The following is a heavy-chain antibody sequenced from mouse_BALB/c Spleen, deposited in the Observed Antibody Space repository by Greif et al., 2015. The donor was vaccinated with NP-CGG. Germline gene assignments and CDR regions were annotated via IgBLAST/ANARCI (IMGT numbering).Heavy chain of an antibody. CDR3: TRGAVALDFDS. J-gene: IGHJ2*01. D-gene: IGHD1-1*01. CDR1: GYTFTSYW. V-gene: IGHV1-5*01. Sequence: EVQLQQSGTVLARPGASVKMSCKASGYTFTSYWMHWVKQRPGQGLEWIGAIYPGNSDTSYNQKFKGKAKLTAVTSTSTAYRELSSLTNEDSAVYYCTRGAVALDFDSWGQGTTLTVSS. CDR2: IYPGNSDT.